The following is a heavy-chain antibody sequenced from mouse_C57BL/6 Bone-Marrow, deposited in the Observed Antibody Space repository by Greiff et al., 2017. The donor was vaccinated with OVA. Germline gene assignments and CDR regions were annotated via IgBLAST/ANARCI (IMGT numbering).Heavy chain of an antibody. CDR3: ARDNYGSSSLFDY. J-gene: IGHJ2*01. D-gene: IGHD1-1*01. CDR1: GFTFSSYA. CDR2: ISDGGSYT. V-gene: IGHV5-4*01. Sequence: EVQLVESGGGLVKPGGSLKLSCAASGFTFSSYAMSWVRQTPEKRLEWVATISDGGSYTYYPDNVKGRFTISRDNAKNNLYLQMSHLKSEDTAMYYCARDNYGSSSLFDYWGQGTTLTVSS.